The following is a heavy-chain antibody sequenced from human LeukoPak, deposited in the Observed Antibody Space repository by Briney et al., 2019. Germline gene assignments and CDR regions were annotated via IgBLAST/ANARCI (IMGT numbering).Heavy chain of an antibody. D-gene: IGHD4-23*01. J-gene: IGHJ4*02. CDR1: GYTFPGYW. CDR3: ARGRGATVITNFDY. CDR2: VSPGDSDT. Sequence: GESLKISCKSSGYTFPGYWIGWVRQMPGKGLEWMGIVSPGDSDTRYSPSFQGQVTMSADKSINTAYLQWGSLKASDTAMYYCARGRGATVITNFDYWGQGTLVSVSS. V-gene: IGHV5-51*01.